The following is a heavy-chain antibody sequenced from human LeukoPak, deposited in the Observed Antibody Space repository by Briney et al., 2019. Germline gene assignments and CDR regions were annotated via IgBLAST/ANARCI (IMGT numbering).Heavy chain of an antibody. J-gene: IGHJ6*04. CDR3: ARAPRIPYHYCMDV. Sequence: GSLRLSCAAFGFTFSSYEMNWVRQAPGRGLEWVSYIDGSGSDIYHADSVKGRFTISRDNAKNSVYLQMKSLREDDTAVYYCARAPRIPYHYCMDVWGKGTTVTVSS. CDR2: IDGSGSDI. V-gene: IGHV3-48*03. CDR1: GFTFSSYE. D-gene: IGHD2-21*01.